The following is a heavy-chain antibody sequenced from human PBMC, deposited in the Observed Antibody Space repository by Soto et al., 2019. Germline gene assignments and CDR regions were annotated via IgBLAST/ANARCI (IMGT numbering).Heavy chain of an antibody. J-gene: IGHJ4*02. CDR2: IIPTSGDI. V-gene: IGHV1-2*02. Sequence: ASVKVSCKASGYTFTGYYMHWVRQAPGQGLEWMGWIIPTSGDINYAQKFLGRVTMTRDTSSNTVYMELNSLTSDDTAVYYCARDSPFDCRGQGTLVTVAA. CDR1: GYTFTGYY. CDR3: ARDSPFDC.